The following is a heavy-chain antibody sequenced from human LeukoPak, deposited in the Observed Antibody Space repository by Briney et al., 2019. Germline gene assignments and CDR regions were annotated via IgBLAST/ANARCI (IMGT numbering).Heavy chain of an antibody. CDR3: ASRTYYYDSSGYGDY. V-gene: IGHV4-59*12. Sequence: SETLSLTCTVSGGSISSYYWSWIRQPPGKGLEWIGYIYYSGSTNYNPSLKSRVTISVDTSKNQFSLKLSSVTAADTAVYYCASRTYYYDSSGYGDYWGQGTLVTVSS. D-gene: IGHD3-22*01. CDR1: GGSISSYY. CDR2: IYYSGST. J-gene: IGHJ4*02.